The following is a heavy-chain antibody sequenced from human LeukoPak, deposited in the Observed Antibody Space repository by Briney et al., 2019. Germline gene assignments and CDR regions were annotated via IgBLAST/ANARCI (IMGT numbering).Heavy chain of an antibody. D-gene: IGHD6-13*01. Sequence: PSETLSLTCTVSGGSISSYYWSWIRQPAGKGLEWIGSIYYSGSTYYNPSLKSRVTISVDTSKNQFSLKLSSVTAADTAVYYCARLLHSSSWDYAFDIWGQGTMVTVSS. CDR1: GGSISSYY. J-gene: IGHJ3*02. V-gene: IGHV4-59*05. CDR3: ARLLHSSSWDYAFDI. CDR2: IYYSGST.